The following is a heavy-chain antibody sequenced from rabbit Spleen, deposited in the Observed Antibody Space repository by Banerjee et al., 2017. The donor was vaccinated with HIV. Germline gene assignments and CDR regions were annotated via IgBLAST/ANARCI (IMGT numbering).Heavy chain of an antibody. J-gene: IGHJ3*01. CDR2: IDPVFGAT. D-gene: IGHD7-1*01. CDR3: ARAGYAGYSGYGYPYNMDL. Sequence: QEQLVESGGGLVQPGGSLKLSCKASGFDLNNYGVSWVRQAPGKGLEWIAYIDPVFGATYYAPWVNGRFSISRENAQNTVYLQLNSLTAADTATYFCARAGYAGYSGYGYPYNMDLWGQGTLVTVS. V-gene: IGHV1S47*01. CDR1: GFDLNNYG.